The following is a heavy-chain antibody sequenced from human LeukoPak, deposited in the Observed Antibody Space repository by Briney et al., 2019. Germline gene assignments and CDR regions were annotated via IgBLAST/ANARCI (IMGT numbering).Heavy chain of an antibody. V-gene: IGHV3-30*18. Sequence: PGGSLRLSCAASGFSISSHWMSWVRQAPGKGLEWVAVISYDGSNKYYADSVKGRFTISRDNSKNTLYLQMNSLRAEDTAVYYCAKDRASGSFFAFDIWGQGTMVTVSS. J-gene: IGHJ3*02. CDR3: AKDRASGSFFAFDI. CDR2: ISYDGSNK. D-gene: IGHD1-26*01. CDR1: GFSISSHW.